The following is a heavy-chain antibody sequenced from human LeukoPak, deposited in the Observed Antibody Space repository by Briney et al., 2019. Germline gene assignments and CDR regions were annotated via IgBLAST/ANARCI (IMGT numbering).Heavy chain of an antibody. J-gene: IGHJ6*02. CDR1: GFTVSSKY. D-gene: IGHD3-10*01. Sequence: PGGSLRLSCAASGFTVSSKYMNWVRQAPGKGLEWVSVIESGGSTYYADSVKGRFTVSRDNFQNNLYLQMNSLRAEDTAVYYCARVGSYYDMDVWGQGTTVTVSS. CDR3: ARVGSYYDMDV. V-gene: IGHV3-53*01. CDR2: IESGGST.